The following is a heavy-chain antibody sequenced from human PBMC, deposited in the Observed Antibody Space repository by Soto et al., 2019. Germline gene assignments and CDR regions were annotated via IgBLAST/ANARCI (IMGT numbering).Heavy chain of an antibody. Sequence: GGSLRLSCAASGFTFSSYAMHWVRQAPGKGLEWVAVISYDGSNKYYADSVKGRFTISRDNSKNTLYLQMNSLRAEDTAVYYCAKASSSWEGVHDYWGQGTLVTVSS. CDR1: GFTFSSYA. CDR2: ISYDGSNK. J-gene: IGHJ4*02. CDR3: AKASSSWEGVHDY. D-gene: IGHD6-13*01. V-gene: IGHV3-30-3*01.